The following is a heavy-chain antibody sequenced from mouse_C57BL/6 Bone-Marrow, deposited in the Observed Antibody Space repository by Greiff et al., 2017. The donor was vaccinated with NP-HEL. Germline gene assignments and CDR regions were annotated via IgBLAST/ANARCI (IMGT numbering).Heavy chain of an antibody. CDR2: IYPRDGST. CDR1: GYTFTSYD. Sequence: QVQLKQSGPELVKPGASVKLSCKASGYTFTSYDINWVKQRPGQGLEWIGWIYPRDGSTKYNEKFKGKATLTVDTSSSTAYMQLSSLTTEDSAIYYCARVYWGFAYWGQGTLVTVSA. CDR3: ARVYWGFAY. J-gene: IGHJ3*01. V-gene: IGHV1-85*01. D-gene: IGHD2-1*01.